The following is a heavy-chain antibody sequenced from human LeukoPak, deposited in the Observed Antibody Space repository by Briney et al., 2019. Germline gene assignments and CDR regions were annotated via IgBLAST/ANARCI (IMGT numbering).Heavy chain of an antibody. CDR3: ARGITMVRGVAY. D-gene: IGHD3-10*01. Sequence: GGSLRLSCAVSGFTFGRFAMNWVRQAPGKGLEWVSIISNSGTITSYADSVKGRFTISRDNSKNTLYLQMNSLRAEDTAVYYCARGITMVRGVAYWGQGTLVTVSS. J-gene: IGHJ4*02. V-gene: IGHV3-23*01. CDR2: ISNSGTIT. CDR1: GFTFGRFA.